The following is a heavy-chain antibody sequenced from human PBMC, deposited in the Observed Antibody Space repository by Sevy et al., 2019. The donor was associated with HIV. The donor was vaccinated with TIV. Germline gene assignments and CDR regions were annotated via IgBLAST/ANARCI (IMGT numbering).Heavy chain of an antibody. CDR1: GYTFTRYF. Sequence: ASVKVSCKASGYTFTRYFIHWVRQAPGQGLEWMGWFNPDTGGTNYAQKFQGRVTMTRDTSINTAYMDLSRPTSDDTAGYYCARDPQHRDDFDYWGRGTLVTVSS. CDR3: ARDPQHRDDFDY. D-gene: IGHD1-1*01. CDR2: FNPDTGGT. J-gene: IGHJ4*02. V-gene: IGHV1-2*02.